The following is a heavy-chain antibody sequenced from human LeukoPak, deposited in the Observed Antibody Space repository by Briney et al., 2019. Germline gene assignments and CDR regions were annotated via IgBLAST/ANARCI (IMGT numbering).Heavy chain of an antibody. CDR1: GFTFSSYA. D-gene: IGHD3-10*01. CDR3: ARVGWFGELLGYYYYGMDV. Sequence: PGGSLRLSCAASGFTFSSYAMSWVRQAPGKGLEWVSAISGSGGSTYYADSVKGRFTISRDNSKNTLYLQMNSLRAEDTAVYYCARVGWFGELLGYYYYGMDVWGQGTTVTVSS. CDR2: ISGSGGST. V-gene: IGHV3-23*01. J-gene: IGHJ6*02.